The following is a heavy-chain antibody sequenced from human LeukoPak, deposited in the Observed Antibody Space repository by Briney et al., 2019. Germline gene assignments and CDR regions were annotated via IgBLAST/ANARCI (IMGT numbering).Heavy chain of an antibody. J-gene: IGHJ4*02. CDR2: FDPEDGET. D-gene: IGHD4-11*01. CDR1: GYTLTELS. V-gene: IGHV1-24*01. Sequence: GASVKVSCKVSGYTLTELSMHWVRQAPGKGLEWMGGFDPEDGETIYAQKVQGRVTMTEDTSTDTAYMELSSLRAEDTAVYYCATDTGSGYDYWGQGTLVTVSS. CDR3: ATDTGSGYDY.